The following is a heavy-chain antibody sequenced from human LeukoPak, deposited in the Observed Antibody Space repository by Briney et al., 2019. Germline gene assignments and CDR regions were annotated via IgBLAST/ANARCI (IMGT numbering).Heavy chain of an antibody. Sequence: GGSLRLSCAASGFTFTDYSINWVRQAPGKGLEWVSSISVVSTYNNYADSVKGRFTISRDNAKNLLFLQMSSLRAEDTAVYYCARDGSGFYHYYYMDVWGKGTTVTVSS. V-gene: IGHV3-21*06. CDR1: GFTFTDYS. J-gene: IGHJ6*03. CDR3: ARDGSGFYHYYYMDV. CDR2: ISVVSTYN. D-gene: IGHD6-25*01.